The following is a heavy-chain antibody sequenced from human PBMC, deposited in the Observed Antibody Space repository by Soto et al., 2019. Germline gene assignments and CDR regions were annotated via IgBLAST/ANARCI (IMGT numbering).Heavy chain of an antibody. CDR3: ARGRRELWSHYYYYYGMDV. CDR1: GGTFSSYA. J-gene: IGHJ6*02. D-gene: IGHD5-18*01. V-gene: IGHV1-69*13. Sequence: SVKVSCKASGGTFSSYAISWVRQAPGQGLEWMGGIIPIFGTANYAQKFQGRVTITADESTSTAYMELSSLRSEDTAVYYCARGRRELWSHYYYYYGMDVWGQGTTVTVSS. CDR2: IIPIFGTA.